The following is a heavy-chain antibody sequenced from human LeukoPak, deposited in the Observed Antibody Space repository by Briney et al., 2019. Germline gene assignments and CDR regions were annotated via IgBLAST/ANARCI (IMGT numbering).Heavy chain of an antibody. CDR1: GGTFSSCA. CDR2: IIPIFGTA. J-gene: IGHJ4*02. Sequence: SVKVSCKASGGTFSSCAISWVRQAPGQGLEWMGGIIPIFGTANYAQKFQGRVTITADESTSTAYMELSSLRSEDTAVYYCAREGYRQWPVGYYFDYWGQGTLVTVSS. CDR3: AREGYRQWPVGYYFDY. V-gene: IGHV1-69*01. D-gene: IGHD6-19*01.